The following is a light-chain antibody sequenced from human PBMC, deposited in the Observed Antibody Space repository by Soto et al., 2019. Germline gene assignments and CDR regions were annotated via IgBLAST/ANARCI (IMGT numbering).Light chain of an antibody. Sequence: QSVLTQPASVSGSPRQSITISCTGTSSDNGGYHYVSWYQQHPGKAPKLMIYDVNNRPSGVSNRFSGSKSGNTASLTISGLQAEDEADYYCSSYKGSSVVFGGGTQLTVL. CDR3: SSYKGSSVV. CDR1: SSDNGGYHY. V-gene: IGLV2-14*01. J-gene: IGLJ2*01. CDR2: DVN.